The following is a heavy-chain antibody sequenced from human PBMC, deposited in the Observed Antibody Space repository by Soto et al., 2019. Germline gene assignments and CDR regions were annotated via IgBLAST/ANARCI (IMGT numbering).Heavy chain of an antibody. CDR3: ARDGAASYTYYYGTDV. J-gene: IGHJ6*02. CDR1: GGSIRSGDSY. V-gene: IGHV4-30-4*01. CDR2: IYYSGST. D-gene: IGHD3-16*01. Sequence: QVQLQESGPGLVKPSQTLSLTCTVSGGSIRSGDSYWSWIRQPPGKGLEWIGYIYYSGSTYYNPSLGSRVTISVDTSKNQFSLKLNSVTVADTAVYYCARDGAASYTYYYGTDVWGQGTTVTVSS.